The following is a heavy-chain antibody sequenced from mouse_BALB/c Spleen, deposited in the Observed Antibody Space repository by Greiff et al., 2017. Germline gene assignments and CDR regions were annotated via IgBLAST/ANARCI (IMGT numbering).Heavy chain of an antibody. CDR1: GFTFSSYY. D-gene: IGHD1-1*01. CDR3: ARRDYYGGRDAMDY. V-gene: IGHV5-6-2*01. CDR2: INSNGGST. Sequence: EVMLVESGGGLVKLGGSLKLSCAASGFTFSSYYMSWVRQTPEKRLELVAAINSNGGSTYYPDTVKGRFTISRDNAKNTLYLQMSSLKSEDTALYYSARRDYYGGRDAMDYWGQGTSVTVSS. J-gene: IGHJ4*01.